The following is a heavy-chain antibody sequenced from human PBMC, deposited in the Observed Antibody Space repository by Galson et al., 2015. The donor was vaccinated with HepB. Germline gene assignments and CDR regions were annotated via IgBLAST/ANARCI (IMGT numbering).Heavy chain of an antibody. CDR1: GGSFSGYY. V-gene: IGHV4-34*01. Sequence: SETLSLTCAVYGGSFSGYYWSWIRQPPGKGLEWIGEINHSGSTNYNPSLKSRVTISVDTSKNQFSLKLSSVTAADTAVYYCARDHYVWGSYRRDWYFDLWDRGTLVTVSS. CDR3: ARDHYVWGSYRRDWYFDL. CDR2: INHSGST. J-gene: IGHJ2*01. D-gene: IGHD3-16*02.